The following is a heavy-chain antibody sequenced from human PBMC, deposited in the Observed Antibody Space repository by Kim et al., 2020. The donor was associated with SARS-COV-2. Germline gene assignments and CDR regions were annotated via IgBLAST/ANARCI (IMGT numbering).Heavy chain of an antibody. D-gene: IGHD5-18*01. Sequence: GGSLRLSCAASGFTFSSYWMHWVRQAPGQGLVWVSRVNPDGSSTTYADSVKGRFTISRDNAKNTLFLQMNSLSAEDTAVYYCARASVILGDGYTFVYWG. J-gene: IGHJ4*01. CDR3: ARASVILGDGYTFVY. V-gene: IGHV3-74*01. CDR2: VNPDGSST. CDR1: GFTFSSYW.